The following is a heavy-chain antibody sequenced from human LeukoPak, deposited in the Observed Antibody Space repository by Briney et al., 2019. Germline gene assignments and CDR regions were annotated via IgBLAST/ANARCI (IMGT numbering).Heavy chain of an antibody. Sequence: PGGSLRLSCAASGFTFSSYAMHWVRQAPGKGLEWVAVISYDGSNKYYADSVKGRFTISRDNSKNTLYLQMNSLRAEDTAVYYCARAAYDILTGYYNFYFDYWGQGTLVTVSS. CDR2: ISYDGSNK. J-gene: IGHJ4*02. D-gene: IGHD3-9*01. V-gene: IGHV3-30*04. CDR1: GFTFSSYA. CDR3: ARAAYDILTGYYNFYFDY.